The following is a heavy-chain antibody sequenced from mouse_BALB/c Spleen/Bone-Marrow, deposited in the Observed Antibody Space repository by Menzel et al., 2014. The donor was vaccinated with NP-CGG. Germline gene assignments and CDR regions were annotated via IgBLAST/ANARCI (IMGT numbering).Heavy chain of an antibody. D-gene: IGHD1-1*01. CDR2: TNPDSSTI. Sequence: EVQLQQSGGGLVQPGGSLKLSCAASGFDFSRYWMSWVRQVPGKGLEWIGETNPDSSTINYTPSLKDKFIISRDNARNTLYLQMSRVRSEDSALYYCARLSYYGNLFVWGAGTTVTVSS. V-gene: IGHV4-1*02. J-gene: IGHJ1*01. CDR3: ARLSYYGNLFV. CDR1: GFDFSRYW.